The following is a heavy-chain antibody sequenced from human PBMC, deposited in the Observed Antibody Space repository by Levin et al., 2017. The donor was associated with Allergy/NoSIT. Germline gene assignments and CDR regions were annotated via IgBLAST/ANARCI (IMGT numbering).Heavy chain of an antibody. J-gene: IGHJ4*02. Sequence: GGSLRLSCTASGFTFGDYAMSWFRQAPGKGLEWVGFIRSKAYGGTTEYAASVKGRFTISRDDSKSIAYLQMNSLKTEDTAVYYCTSAIYLIVGATEDVRSPQEPYYFDYWGQGTLVTVSS. CDR3: TSAIYLIVGATEDVRSPQEPYYFDY. D-gene: IGHD1-26*01. V-gene: IGHV3-49*03. CDR1: GFTFGDYA. CDR2: IRSKAYGGTT.